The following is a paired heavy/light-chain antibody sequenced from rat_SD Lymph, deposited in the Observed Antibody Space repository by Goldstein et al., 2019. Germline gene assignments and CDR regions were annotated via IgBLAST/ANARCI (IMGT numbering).Heavy chain of an antibody. Sequence: EVQLVETGGGLVQPGRSLKLSCVASGFTFNNYWMSWTRQAPGKGLEWVASITNSGGSTYYPDSVKGRFTISRDNAQNTLYLQMNSLRSEDTATYYCTRDLAWTYYGYNYGYYVMDAWGQGASVTVSS. J-gene: IGHJ4*01. CDR3: TRDLAWTYYGYNYGYYVMDA. CDR1: GFTFNNYW. CDR2: ITNSGGST. D-gene: IGHD1-9*01. V-gene: IGHV5-31*01.
Light chain of an antibody. CDR3: QQGLKYPLT. J-gene: IGKJ5*01. CDR2: GAS. Sequence: DIQMTQSPASLSASLGETVTIQCQASEDIYSGLAWYQQKPGKSPQLLIYGASSLQDGVPSRFSGSGSGTQYSLKISSMQTEDEGVYFCQQGLKYPLTFGSGTKLEIK. CDR1: EDIYSG. V-gene: IGKV12S26*01.